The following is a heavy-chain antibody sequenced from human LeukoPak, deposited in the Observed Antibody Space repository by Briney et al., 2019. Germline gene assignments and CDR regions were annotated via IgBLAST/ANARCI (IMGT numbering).Heavy chain of an antibody. CDR2: IYYSGST. CDR1: GGSFSSYY. Sequence: SETLSLTCAVYGGSFSSYYWGWIRQPPGKGLEWIGSIYYSGSTYYNPSLKSRVTISVDTSKNQFSLKLSSVTAADTAVYYCAGHARIAAAGRGAFDYWGQGTLVTVSS. J-gene: IGHJ4*02. D-gene: IGHD6-13*01. CDR3: AGHARIAAAGRGAFDY. V-gene: IGHV4-39*01.